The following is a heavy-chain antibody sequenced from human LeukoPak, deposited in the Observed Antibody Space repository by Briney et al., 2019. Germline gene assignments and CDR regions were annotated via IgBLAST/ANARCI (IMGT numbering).Heavy chain of an antibody. V-gene: IGHV4-34*01. CDR2: INNSGST. Sequence: SETLSLTCAVYGASFSDSYWSWIRQSPEKGLEWIGGINNSGSTSYNPSLNSRVIMSVDRSKNQFSLRLTSVTAADTAVYYCARGRYGPRLGNWGQGTLVTVSS. J-gene: IGHJ4*02. CDR1: GASFSDSY. D-gene: IGHD3-16*01. CDR3: ARGRYGPRLGN.